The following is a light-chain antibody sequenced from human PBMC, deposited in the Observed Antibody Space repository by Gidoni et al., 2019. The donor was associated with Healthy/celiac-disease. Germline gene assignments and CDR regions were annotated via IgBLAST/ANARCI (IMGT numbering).Light chain of an antibody. Sequence: HSVLTHPPSVSAAPGQKVTISCSGSSSNIGNNYVSWYQQLPGTAPKLLIYENNKRPSGIPDRFSGSKSGTSATLGITGLQTGDEADYYCGTWDSSLSAVVFGGGTKLTVL. CDR3: GTWDSSLSAVV. CDR1: SSNIGNNY. V-gene: IGLV1-51*02. CDR2: ENN. J-gene: IGLJ2*01.